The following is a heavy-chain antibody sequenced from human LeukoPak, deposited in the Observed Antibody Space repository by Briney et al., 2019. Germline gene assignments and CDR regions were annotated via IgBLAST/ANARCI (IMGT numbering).Heavy chain of an antibody. D-gene: IGHD5-18*01. V-gene: IGHV4-34*01. CDR2: INHSGST. CDR1: GGSFSGYY. CDR3: ARDVRHSYGEYFDY. J-gene: IGHJ4*02. Sequence: SETLSLTCAVYGGSFSGYYWSWIRQPPGKGLEWIGEINHSGSTNYNPSLKSRVTISVDTSKNQFSLKLSSVTAADTAVYYCARDVRHSYGEYFDYWGQGTLVTVSS.